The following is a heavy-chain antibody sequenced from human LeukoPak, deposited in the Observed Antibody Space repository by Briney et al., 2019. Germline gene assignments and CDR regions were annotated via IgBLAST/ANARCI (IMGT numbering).Heavy chain of an antibody. J-gene: IGHJ4*02. Sequence: NPGGSLRLSCPASGFTFRSYSMNWVRQAPGKGLEWVSSIGGSSTSIYYADSVKGRFTISRDNAKNSLYLQMNRLRAEDTAVYFCAREAEEAFDYWGQGTLVTVSS. CDR1: GFTFRSYS. V-gene: IGHV3-21*01. CDR2: IGGSSTSI. CDR3: AREAEEAFDY.